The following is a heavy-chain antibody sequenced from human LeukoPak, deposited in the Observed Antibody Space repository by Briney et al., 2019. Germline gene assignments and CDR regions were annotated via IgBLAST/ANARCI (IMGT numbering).Heavy chain of an antibody. J-gene: IGHJ4*02. CDR1: GFTVSSNY. V-gene: IGHV3-53*01. CDR2: IYSGGST. D-gene: IGHD1-14*01. Sequence: GGSLRLSCAASGFTVSSNYMSWVRQAPGKGLEWVSIIYSGGSTFYADSVEGRFTISRDNSKNTVSLQMKSLRAEDTAVYYCARDLHPGLTGYFDSWGQGTLVTVSS. CDR3: ARDLHPGLTGYFDS.